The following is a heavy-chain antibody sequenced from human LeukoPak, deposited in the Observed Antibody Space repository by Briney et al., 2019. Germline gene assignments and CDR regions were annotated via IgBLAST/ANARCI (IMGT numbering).Heavy chain of an antibody. D-gene: IGHD5-18*01. CDR3: ARHAGGYSYGYFPYYYGMDV. J-gene: IGHJ6*02. Sequence: GESLKISCKGSGHSFTSYWIGWVRQMPGKGLEWMGIIYPGDSDTGYSPSFQGQVTISADKSISTAYLQWSSLKASDTAMYYCARHAGGYSYGYFPYYYGMDVWGQGTTVTVSS. CDR2: IYPGDSDT. V-gene: IGHV5-51*01. CDR1: GHSFTSYW.